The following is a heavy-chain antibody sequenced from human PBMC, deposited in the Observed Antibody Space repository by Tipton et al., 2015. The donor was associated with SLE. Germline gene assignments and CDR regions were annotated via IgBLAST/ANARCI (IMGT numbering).Heavy chain of an antibody. V-gene: IGHV3-30*02. CDR2: IRYDGSNK. CDR1: GFTFSSYG. Sequence: GSLRLSCAASGFTFSSYGMHWVRQAPGKGLEWVAFIRYDGSNKYYADSVKGRFTISRDNSKNTLYLQMNSLRAEDTAVYYCAKFSRLELRNHDAFDIWGQGTMVTVSS. J-gene: IGHJ3*02. CDR3: AKFSRLELRNHDAFDI. D-gene: IGHD1-7*01.